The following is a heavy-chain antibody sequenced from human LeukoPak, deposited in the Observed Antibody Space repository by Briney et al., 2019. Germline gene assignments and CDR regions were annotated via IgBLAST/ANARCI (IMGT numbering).Heavy chain of an antibody. Sequence: ASVKVSCKASDYTFTSYGISWVRQAPGQGLEWMGWISAYNGNTNYAQKLQGRVTMTRNTSISTAYMELSSLRSEDTAVYYCARGGSRIVATIRVGVYRLDYWGQGTLVTVSS. D-gene: IGHD5-12*01. V-gene: IGHV1-18*01. CDR1: DYTFTSYG. J-gene: IGHJ4*02. CDR3: ARGGSRIVATIRVGVYRLDY. CDR2: ISAYNGNT.